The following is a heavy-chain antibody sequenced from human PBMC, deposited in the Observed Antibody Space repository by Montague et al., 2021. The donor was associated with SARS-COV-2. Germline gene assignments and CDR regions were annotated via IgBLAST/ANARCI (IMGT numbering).Heavy chain of an antibody. J-gene: IGHJ1*01. CDR1: GDSVRTYSYY. V-gene: IGHV4-39*07. CDR2: IYYGGTA. CDR3: ASSPLRTSGANWYDKYFQH. D-gene: IGHD1-1*01. Sequence: SETLSLTCTVSGDSVRTYSYYWVWLRQPPGKGLEWIGSIYYGGTADYNPSLKSRVTISVDTSNNQFSLKLTSLTAADTAVYSCASSPLRTSGANWYDKYFQHWGQGTRVTVSS.